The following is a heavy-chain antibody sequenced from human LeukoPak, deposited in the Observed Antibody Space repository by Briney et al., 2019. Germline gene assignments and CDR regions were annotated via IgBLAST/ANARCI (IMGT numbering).Heavy chain of an antibody. D-gene: IGHD3-10*01. Sequence: ASVKVSCKASGYTFTGYYMHWVRQAPGQGLEWMGWINPNSGNTGYAQKFQGRVTMTRNTSISTAYMELSSLRSEDTAVYYCARGGASMVRGVLLYYYYYYMDVWGKGTTVTISS. V-gene: IGHV1-8*02. CDR3: ARGGASMVRGVLLYYYYYYMDV. J-gene: IGHJ6*03. CDR1: GYTFTGYY. CDR2: INPNSGNT.